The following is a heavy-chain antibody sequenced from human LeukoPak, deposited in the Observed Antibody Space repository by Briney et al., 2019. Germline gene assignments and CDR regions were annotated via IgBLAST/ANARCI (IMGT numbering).Heavy chain of an antibody. CDR1: GFTFSSYS. V-gene: IGHV3-48*04. CDR3: AKDQCSGGSCYSFDY. J-gene: IGHJ4*02. D-gene: IGHD2-15*01. Sequence: GGSLRLSCAASGFTFSSYSMNWVRQAPGKGLEWVSYISSSSSTIYYADSVKGRFTISRDNAKNSLYLQMNSLRAEDTALYYCAKDQCSGGSCYSFDYWGQGTLVTVSS. CDR2: ISSSSSTI.